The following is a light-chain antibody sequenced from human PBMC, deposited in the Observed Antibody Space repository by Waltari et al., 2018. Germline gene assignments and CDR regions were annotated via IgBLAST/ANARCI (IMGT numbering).Light chain of an antibody. V-gene: IGKV3-15*01. Sequence: EIVMTQSPATLSLSPGERATLSCRASQSVSTSLAWYQQKPGQAPRLLIYGASSRATGTPDRFSGSGSGTDFTLTISSLEPEDVAVYYCLQRSNWPWTFGQGTKVEIE. CDR3: LQRSNWPWT. J-gene: IGKJ1*01. CDR1: QSVSTS. CDR2: GAS.